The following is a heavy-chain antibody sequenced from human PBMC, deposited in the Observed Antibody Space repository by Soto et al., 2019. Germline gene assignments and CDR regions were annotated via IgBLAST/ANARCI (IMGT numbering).Heavy chain of an antibody. CDR3: AKDFTAYYDGNDAFER. D-gene: IGHD1-26*01. J-gene: IGHJ3*02. CDR2: ISWNSGSI. V-gene: IGHV3-9*01. Sequence: PGGSLRLSCAASGCTFGDYAMHWVRQAPWKGLEWVSGISWNSGSIGYADSVKGRFTISRDNAKNSLYLQMNSLRAEDTALYYCAKDFTAYYDGNDAFERWGQGTMVIVSS. CDR1: GCTFGDYA.